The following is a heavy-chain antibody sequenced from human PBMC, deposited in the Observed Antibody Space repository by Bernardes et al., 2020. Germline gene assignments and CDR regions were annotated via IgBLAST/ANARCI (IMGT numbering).Heavy chain of an antibody. CDR2: INPSGGST. Sequence: ASVKVSCKASGYTFTSYYMHWVRQAPGQGLEWMGIINPSGGSTSYAQKFQGRVTITRDTSASTAYMELSSLRSEDTAVYYCARDRDIMITFGGVILGGSWGQGTLVTVSS. J-gene: IGHJ4*02. D-gene: IGHD3-16*02. V-gene: IGHV1-46*01. CDR3: ARDRDIMITFGGVILGGS. CDR1: GYTFTSYY.